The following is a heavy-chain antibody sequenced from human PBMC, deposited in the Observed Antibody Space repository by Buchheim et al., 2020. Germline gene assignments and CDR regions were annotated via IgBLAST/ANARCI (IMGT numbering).Heavy chain of an antibody. Sequence: QVQLVESGGGVVQPGRSLRLSCAASGFTFSSYGMHWVRQAPGKGLEWVAVIWYDGSNKYYADSVKGRFTISSDNSKNTLYLQMNSLRAEDTAVYYCARAMTTVTTRSLDYWGQGTL. J-gene: IGHJ4*02. CDR1: GFTFSSYG. CDR2: IWYDGSNK. CDR3: ARAMTTVTTRSLDY. D-gene: IGHD4-11*01. V-gene: IGHV3-33*01.